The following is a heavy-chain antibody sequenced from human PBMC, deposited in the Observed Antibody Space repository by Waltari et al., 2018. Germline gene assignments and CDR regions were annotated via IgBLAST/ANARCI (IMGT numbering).Heavy chain of an antibody. CDR1: GFTFSSYS. J-gene: IGHJ6*03. Sequence: EVQLVESGGGLVKPGGSLRLSGAASGFTFSSYSMNWVRQAPGKGLEWVSSISSSSSYIYYADSVKGRFTISRDNAKNSLYLQMNSLRAEDTAVYYCAREGFYYYYYMDVWGKGTTVTISS. CDR2: ISSSSSYI. V-gene: IGHV3-21*01. CDR3: AREGFYYYYYMDV.